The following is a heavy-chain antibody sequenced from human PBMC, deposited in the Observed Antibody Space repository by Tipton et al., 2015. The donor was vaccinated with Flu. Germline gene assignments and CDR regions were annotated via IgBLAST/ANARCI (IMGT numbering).Heavy chain of an antibody. D-gene: IGHD3-10*01. CDR2: ISSSGGTI. CDR1: GFTFSTYE. J-gene: IGHJ6*02. Sequence: SLRLSCTASGFTFSTYEMNWVRQAPGKGLEWVSYISSSGGTIYYADSVKGRFTISRDNAKNSLYVQMNSLRAEDTAVYFCARERDSGKIPGNYYSYGMDVWGPGPTVPVSS. V-gene: IGHV3-48*03. CDR3: ARERDSGKIPGNYYSYGMDV.